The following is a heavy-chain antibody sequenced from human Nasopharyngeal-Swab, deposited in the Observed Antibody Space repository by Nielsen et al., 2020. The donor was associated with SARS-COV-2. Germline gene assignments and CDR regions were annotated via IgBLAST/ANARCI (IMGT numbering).Heavy chain of an antibody. D-gene: IGHD6-13*01. CDR2: ISYDGSNK. CDR1: GFTFSSYA. CDR3: ARDWRQLVSYYFDY. J-gene: IGHJ4*02. V-gene: IGHV3-30-3*01. Sequence: SLRLSCAASGFTFSSYAMHWVRQAPGKGLEWVAVISYDGSNKYYADSVKGRFTISRDNSKNTLYLQMNSLRAEDTAVYYCARDWRQLVSYYFDYWGQGTLVTVSS.